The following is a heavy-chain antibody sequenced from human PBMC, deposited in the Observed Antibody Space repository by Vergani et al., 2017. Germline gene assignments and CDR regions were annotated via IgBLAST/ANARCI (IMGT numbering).Heavy chain of an antibody. CDR2: TWYDGNNK. D-gene: IGHD1-14*01. CDR1: GLTFNQYG. J-gene: IGHJ5*02. CDR3: ARDLRLLYNRFDP. V-gene: IGHV3-33*01. Sequence: QVQLVESGGGGVQPGSSRRLSCAASGLTFNQYGMHWVRQAPGKGLGGVAVTWYDGNNKQYADSVKGRFTISKENSQSTMYLQMNSLRDEDTGVYYCARDLRLLYNRFDPWGQGTLVTVSS.